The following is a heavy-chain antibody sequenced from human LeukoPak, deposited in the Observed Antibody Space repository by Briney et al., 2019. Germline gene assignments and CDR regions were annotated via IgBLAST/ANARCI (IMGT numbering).Heavy chain of an antibody. J-gene: IGHJ4*02. V-gene: IGHV1-8*01. CDR2: MNPNSGRR. CDR1: GYTFTSCD. Sequence: ASVKVSCKASGYTFTSCDINWVRQAPGHGLEWMGWMNPNSGRRVYAQKFQGRVTMTRNSSINTAYMELTSLRSDDRAVYYCARGLRSDYWGQGTLVTVSS. D-gene: IGHD3-16*02. CDR3: ARGLRSDY.